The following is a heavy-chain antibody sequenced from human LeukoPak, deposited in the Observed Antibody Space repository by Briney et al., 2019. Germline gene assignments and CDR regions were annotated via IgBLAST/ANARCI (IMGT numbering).Heavy chain of an antibody. Sequence: GGSLRLSCAASGFTFSSYSMSWVRQAPGKGLEWVSSISSSSSYIYYAASVKGRFIVSRDTSKNTLYLQMNSLRAEDTAVYYCAKDPLNTLMVSPTFDYWGQGTLVTVSS. CDR1: GFTFSSYS. J-gene: IGHJ4*02. D-gene: IGHD5-18*01. CDR3: AKDPLNTLMVSPTFDY. CDR2: ISSSSSYI. V-gene: IGHV3-21*04.